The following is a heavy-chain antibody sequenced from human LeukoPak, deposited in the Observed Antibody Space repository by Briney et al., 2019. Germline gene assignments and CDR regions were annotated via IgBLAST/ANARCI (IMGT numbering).Heavy chain of an antibody. D-gene: IGHD6-13*01. CDR3: ARAGSSWSFDY. J-gene: IGHJ4*02. V-gene: IGHV4-59*01. Sequence: SETLSLTCTVSGGSISTYSWSWIRQPPGKGLEWIGYIHYSGSTNYNPSLKSRVTISADTSKNQLSLNLNSVTAADTAVYSCARAGSSWSFDYWGQGTLVTVSS. CDR1: GGSISTYS. CDR2: IHYSGST.